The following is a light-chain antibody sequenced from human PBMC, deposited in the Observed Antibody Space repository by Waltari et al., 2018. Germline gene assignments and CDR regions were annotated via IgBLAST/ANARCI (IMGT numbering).Light chain of an antibody. CDR2: LNSDGSH. CDR3: QTWGTDSRV. J-gene: IGLJ3*02. CDR1: GGHSGNA. Sequence: QLVLTQSPYASASLGASVKLTCTLSGGHSGNAIAWHQQQPEKGPRYLMKLNSDGSHHKGDGIPDRFSGSSSGAERYLSISSVQSEDEADYYCQTWGTDSRVFGGGTKLTVL. V-gene: IGLV4-69*01.